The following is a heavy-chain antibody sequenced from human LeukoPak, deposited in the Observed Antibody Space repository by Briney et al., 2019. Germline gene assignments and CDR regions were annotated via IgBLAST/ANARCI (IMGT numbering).Heavy chain of an antibody. V-gene: IGHV3-9*01. CDR2: IDWNGGSI. CDR3: VEDRSSAWYCPGF. D-gene: IGHD6-13*01. J-gene: IGHJ4*02. Sequence: GGSLRLSCAASGFTFDDYAMHWVRQVPGKGLEWVASIDWNGGSIDYADSLKGRFSISRDNAKNSLYLQMIRLRTEDTAVYYCVEDRSSAWYCPGFWGQGTLVSVSS. CDR1: GFTFDDYA.